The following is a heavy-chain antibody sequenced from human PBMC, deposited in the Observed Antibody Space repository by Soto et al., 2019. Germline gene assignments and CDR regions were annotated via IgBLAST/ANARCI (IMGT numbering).Heavy chain of an antibody. CDR2: IYYSGSA. CDR3: ARGVGFGYYYYHMDL. J-gene: IGHJ6*02. CDR1: GGSVSNISDY. D-gene: IGHD3-10*01. V-gene: IGHV4-61*01. Sequence: KPSETLYLTCTVSGGSVSNISDYWSWVRQPPGKGLEWIGYIYYSGSADYNPSLGSRVTISLDTSKNQFSLKLSSVTTADTAVYYCARGVGFGYYYYHMDLWGQGTTVTVSS.